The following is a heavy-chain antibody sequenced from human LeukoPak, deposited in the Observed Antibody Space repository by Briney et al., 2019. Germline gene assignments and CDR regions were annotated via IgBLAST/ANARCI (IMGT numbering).Heavy chain of an antibody. CDR2: ISGNSVST. J-gene: IGHJ5*01. Sequence: PGGSLRLSCAASGFTFSSYAMSWVRQAPGKGLEWVSGISGNSVSTYYADPVKGRFTISRDNSKNTLFLQMSSLRAEDTAVYYCARAYSSSWYDFWGQGTLVTVSS. D-gene: IGHD6-13*01. V-gene: IGHV3-23*01. CDR1: GFTFSSYA. CDR3: ARAYSSSWYDF.